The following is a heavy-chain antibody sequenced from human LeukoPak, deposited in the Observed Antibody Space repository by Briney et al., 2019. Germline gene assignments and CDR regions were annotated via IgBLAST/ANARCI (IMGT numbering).Heavy chain of an antibody. D-gene: IGHD2-2*01. Sequence: ASVKVSCKASGYTFTGYYMHWVRQAPGQGLEWMGWINPNSGGTNYAQKFQGRVTMTRDTSISTAYMELSRLRSDDTAVYYCAGESFVVVPAANNWFDPWGQGTLVTVSS. J-gene: IGHJ5*02. CDR3: AGESFVVVPAANNWFDP. V-gene: IGHV1-2*02. CDR1: GYTFTGYY. CDR2: INPNSGGT.